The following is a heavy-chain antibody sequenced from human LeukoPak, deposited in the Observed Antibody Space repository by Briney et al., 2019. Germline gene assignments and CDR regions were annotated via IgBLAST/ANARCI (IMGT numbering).Heavy chain of an antibody. J-gene: IGHJ3*02. CDR1: GFTFDDYA. V-gene: IGHV3-9*01. D-gene: IGHD3-9*01. CDR2: ISWNSGSI. CDR3: AKAHLVLRYFDWLLLGDAFDI. Sequence: PGRSLRLSCAASGFTFDDYAMHWVRQAPGKGLEWVSGISWNSGSIGYADSVKGRFTISRDNAKNSLYLQMNSLRAEDTALYYCAKAHLVLRYFDWLLLGDAFDIWGQGTMVTVSS.